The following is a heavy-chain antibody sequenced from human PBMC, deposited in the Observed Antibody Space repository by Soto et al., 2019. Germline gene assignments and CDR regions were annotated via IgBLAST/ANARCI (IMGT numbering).Heavy chain of an antibody. CDR1: GFTFSSAA. V-gene: IGHV3-23*01. D-gene: IGHD4-4*01. CDR3: AKSLDIHYKNWFDP. CDR2: ISDTGTRT. Sequence: QILESGGSLVQPGGSLRLSCVAAGFTFSSAAMNWVRQAPGKGLEWVSIISDTGTRTHYADSVKGRFTISRDNSKNTLYLDMISLRAEDTAVYYCAKSLDIHYKNWFDPWGQATLVTVSS. J-gene: IGHJ5*02.